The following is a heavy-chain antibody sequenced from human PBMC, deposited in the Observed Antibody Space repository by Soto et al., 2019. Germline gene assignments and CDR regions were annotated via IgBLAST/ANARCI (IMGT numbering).Heavy chain of an antibody. V-gene: IGHV5-51*01. CDR1: VYSFTDYW. CDR3: ARTTNFDY. J-gene: IGHJ4*02. D-gene: IGHD4-17*01. CDR2: IDPGDSDT. Sequence: PGEYPKISCTPSVYSFTDYWIGWVRQVPGKGPECMWLIDPGDSDTRYSPSFQGQVTISVDKSTSTAYLQWSSLKASDTAIYYCARTTNFDYWGQGTLVTVSS.